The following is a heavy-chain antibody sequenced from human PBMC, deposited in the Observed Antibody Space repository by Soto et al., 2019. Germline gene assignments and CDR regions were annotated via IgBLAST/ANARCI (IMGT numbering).Heavy chain of an antibody. V-gene: IGHV3-48*03. CDR2: IDGSETTK. CDR1: GFTFNDFE. CDR3: ERGFARFNY. Sequence: EVQLLESGGGLVQPGGSLRLSCGVSGFTFNDFEMNWVRQAPGKGLEWLAYIDGSETTKKYADSVRGRFTISRDNPNNSLFLQMSSLSAADTAIYYCERGFARFNYWGQGTLVSVSS. J-gene: IGHJ4*02.